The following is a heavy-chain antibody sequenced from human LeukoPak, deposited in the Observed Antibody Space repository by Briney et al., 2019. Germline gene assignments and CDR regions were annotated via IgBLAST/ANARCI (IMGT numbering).Heavy chain of an antibody. CDR2: IIPILGIA. D-gene: IGHD3-10*01. CDR3: ARGLSGSYGHDAFDI. J-gene: IGHJ3*02. Sequence: GASVKVSCKASGGTFSSYAISWVRQAPGQGLEWMGRIIPILGIANYAQKFQGRVTITADKSTSTAYMELSSLRSEDTAVYYCARGLSGSYGHDAFDIWGQGTMVTVSS. V-gene: IGHV1-69*04. CDR1: GGTFSSYA.